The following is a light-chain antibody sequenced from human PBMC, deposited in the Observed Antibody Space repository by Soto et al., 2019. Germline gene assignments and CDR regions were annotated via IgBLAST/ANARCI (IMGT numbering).Light chain of an antibody. Sequence: QAVVTQPASVSGSPGQSITISCTGTSSDGGGYNYVSWYQQHPGKAPKLMIYEVSNRPSGVSNRFSGSKSGNTASLTISGLQAEDEADYYCSSYTSSSTYVFGTGTKLTVL. CDR3: SSYTSSSTYV. CDR1: SSDGGGYNY. J-gene: IGLJ1*01. CDR2: EVS. V-gene: IGLV2-14*01.